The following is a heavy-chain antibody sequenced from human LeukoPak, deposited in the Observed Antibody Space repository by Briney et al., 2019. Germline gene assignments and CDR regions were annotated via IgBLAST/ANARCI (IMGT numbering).Heavy chain of an antibody. V-gene: IGHV4-30-2*01. J-gene: IGHJ4*02. D-gene: IGHD1-26*01. CDR2: IYHSGST. CDR1: GGSISSGGYS. Sequence: SQTLSLTCAVSGGSISSGGYSWSWIRQPPGKGLEWIGYIYHSGSTYYNPSLKSRVTISVDRSKNQFSLKLSSVTAADTAVYYCARQREPYTGGEIRFDYWGQGTLVTVSS. CDR3: ARQREPYTGGEIRFDY.